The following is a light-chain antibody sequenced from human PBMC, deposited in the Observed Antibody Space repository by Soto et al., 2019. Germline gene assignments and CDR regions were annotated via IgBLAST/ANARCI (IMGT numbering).Light chain of an antibody. V-gene: IGKV3-11*01. Sequence: EAVLTQSPATLSLSPGETATLSCRASHSVDIYVAWYQQKPGQAPRLLIHDASNRATGIPARFSGSGSGTDFTLTISSLEPEDFAVYYCQQRKYWPPLTFGQGTRLEI. CDR1: HSVDIY. CDR2: DAS. J-gene: IGKJ5*01. CDR3: QQRKYWPPLT.